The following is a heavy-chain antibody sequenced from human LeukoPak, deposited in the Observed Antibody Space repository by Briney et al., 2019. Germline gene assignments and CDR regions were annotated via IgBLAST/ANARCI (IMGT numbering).Heavy chain of an antibody. CDR2: ISGGGETT. Sequence: PGGSLRLSCAASGFIFNNYAMNWVRRAPGKGLEWVSSISGGGETTYYADSAKGRFTISRDNSQNTLYLQMNSLRAEDTAVYYCARDYADYVGYFFFDYWGQGTLVTVSS. V-gene: IGHV3-23*01. D-gene: IGHD4-17*01. J-gene: IGHJ4*02. CDR3: ARDYADYVGYFFFDY. CDR1: GFIFNNYA.